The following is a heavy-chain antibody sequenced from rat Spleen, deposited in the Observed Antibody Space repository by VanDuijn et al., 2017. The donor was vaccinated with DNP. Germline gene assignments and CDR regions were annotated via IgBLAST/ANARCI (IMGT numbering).Heavy chain of an antibody. D-gene: IGHD1-4*01. CDR2: IQSDGNT. CDR3: AEMAPGGY. V-gene: IGHV2-27*01. CDR1: GFSLTNYH. J-gene: IGHJ2*01. Sequence: QVQLKESGPGLVQPSQTLSLTCTVSGFSLTNYHVDWVRQPPGKGLEWMGRIQSDGNTDYNSVLKSRLSISRDTSKSQVFLTMNSLQTDDTAVYYCAEMAPGGYWGQGVMVTVSS.